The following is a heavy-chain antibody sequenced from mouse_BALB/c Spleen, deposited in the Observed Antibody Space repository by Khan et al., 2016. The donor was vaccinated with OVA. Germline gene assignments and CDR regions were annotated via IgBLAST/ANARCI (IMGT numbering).Heavy chain of an antibody. CDR3: TRPSYYGNPWFTY. Sequence: VQLKESGGGLVKPGGSLKLSCEVSGFAFNSYDMSWVRQTPEKRLEWVATISSTGTYTYYPHSVKGRFTISRDTARNTLYLQMSSLRSEDTALYYCTRPSYYGNPWFTYWGQGTLVTVSA. CDR2: ISSTGTYT. D-gene: IGHD2-10*01. CDR1: GFAFNSYD. J-gene: IGHJ3*01. V-gene: IGHV5-9*02.